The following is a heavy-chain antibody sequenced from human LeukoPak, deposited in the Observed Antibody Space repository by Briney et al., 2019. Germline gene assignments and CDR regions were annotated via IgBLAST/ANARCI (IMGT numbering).Heavy chain of an antibody. V-gene: IGHV1-3*03. CDR3: ARDNGYGDYFSEFDY. D-gene: IGHD4-17*01. CDR2: INAGNGNT. J-gene: IGHJ4*02. CDR1: GYTFTIHA. Sequence: ASVKVSCKASGYTFTIHAMHWVRQAPGQRLEWMGWINAGNGNTKYSQEFQGRVTITRDTSASTAYMELSSLRSEDMAVYYCARDNGYGDYFSEFDYWGQGTLVTVSS.